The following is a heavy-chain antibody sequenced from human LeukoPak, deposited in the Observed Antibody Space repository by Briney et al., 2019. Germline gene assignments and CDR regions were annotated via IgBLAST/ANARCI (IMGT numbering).Heavy chain of an antibody. Sequence: GGSLRLSCAASGFTFSGYAMSWVRQAPGKGLEWVSALSGSGVGTYYADSVQGRFTISRDNSKNTLYLEMNSLRAEDTAVYHCAKKQGPRSSTWYIDYWGQGTLVTVSS. CDR3: AKKQGPRSSTWYIDY. D-gene: IGHD6-13*01. CDR1: GFTFSGYA. V-gene: IGHV3-23*01. CDR2: LSGSGVGT. J-gene: IGHJ4*02.